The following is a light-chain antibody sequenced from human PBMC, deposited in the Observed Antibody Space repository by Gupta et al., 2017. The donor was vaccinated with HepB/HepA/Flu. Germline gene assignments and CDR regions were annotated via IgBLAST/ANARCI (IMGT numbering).Light chain of an antibody. V-gene: IGKV3-15*01. CDR3: QQYNNCPPIT. CDR1: QSIISN. CDR2: GAS. Sequence: EIVLTQSPATLSVSPAERATLSCRASQSIISNLAWYQQQPGEAPRLLIYGASTRATSIPARFSGRGSGTEFTLTIGSLQSEDFSVYYCQQYNNCPPITFGQGTQVEIK. J-gene: IGKJ5*01.